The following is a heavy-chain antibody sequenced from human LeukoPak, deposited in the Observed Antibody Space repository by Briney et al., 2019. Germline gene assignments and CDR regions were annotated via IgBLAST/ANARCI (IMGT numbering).Heavy chain of an antibody. CDR3: ARTPSNVVVPAAIEDRGPNWFDP. J-gene: IGHJ5*02. Sequence: SETLSLTCAVYGGSFSGYYWSWIRQPPGKGLEWIGEINHSGRTNYNPSLKSRVTISVDTSKNQFSLKLSSVTAADTAVYYCARTPSNVVVPAAIEDRGPNWFDPWGQGTLVTVSS. CDR1: GGSFSGYY. D-gene: IGHD2-2*01. V-gene: IGHV4-34*01. CDR2: INHSGRT.